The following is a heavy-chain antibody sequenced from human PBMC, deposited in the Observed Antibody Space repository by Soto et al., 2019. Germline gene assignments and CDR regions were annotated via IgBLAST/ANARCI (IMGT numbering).Heavy chain of an antibody. Sequence: QVQLVESGGGVVQPGRSLRLSCAASGFTFSSYGMHWVRQAPGMGLEWVAVISYDGSNKYYADSVKGRFTISRDNSKNTLYLQMNSLRAEDTAVYYCAKEWLYWGQGTLVTVSS. J-gene: IGHJ4*02. CDR3: AKEWLY. V-gene: IGHV3-30*18. CDR1: GFTFSSYG. D-gene: IGHD5-12*01. CDR2: ISYDGSNK.